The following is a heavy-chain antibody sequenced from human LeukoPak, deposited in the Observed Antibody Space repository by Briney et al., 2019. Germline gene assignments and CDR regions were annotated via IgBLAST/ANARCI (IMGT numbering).Heavy chain of an antibody. J-gene: IGHJ5*02. D-gene: IGHD2-15*01. CDR1: GGSISSYY. CDR3: ARHRGYCSGSSCYFSWFDP. Sequence: PSETLSLTCTVSGGSISSYYWSWIRQPPGKGLEWIGYIYYSGSTNYNPSLKSRVTISVDTSKNQFSLKLSSVTAADTAVYYCARHRGYCSGSSCYFSWFDPWGQGTLVTVST. CDR2: IYYSGST. V-gene: IGHV4-59*08.